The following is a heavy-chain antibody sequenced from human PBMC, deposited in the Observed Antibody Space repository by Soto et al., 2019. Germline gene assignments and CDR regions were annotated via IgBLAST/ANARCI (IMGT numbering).Heavy chain of an antibody. CDR3: AKGRASSSWYGVY. CDR2: ISGSGGST. V-gene: IGHV3-23*01. D-gene: IGHD6-13*01. CDR1: GFTFSSYA. Sequence: EVQLLESGGGLVQPGGSRRLSCAASGFTFSSYAMSWVRQAPGKGLEWVSAISGSGGSTYYADSVKGRFTISRDNSKNTLYLQMNSLRAEDTAVYYCAKGRASSSWYGVYWGQGTLVTVSS. J-gene: IGHJ4*02.